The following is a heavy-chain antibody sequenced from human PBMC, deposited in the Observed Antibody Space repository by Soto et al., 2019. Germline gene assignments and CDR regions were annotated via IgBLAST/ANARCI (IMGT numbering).Heavy chain of an antibody. J-gene: IGHJ4*02. CDR1: GFTFSSYG. Sequence: QVQLVESGGGVVQPGRSLRLSCAASGFTFSSYGMHWVRQAPGKGLEWVAVIWYDGSNKYYADSVKGRFTISRDNSKNTLYLQMNSLRAEDTAVYYCAREPPSAGGFDNWGQGTLVTVSS. CDR2: IWYDGSNK. D-gene: IGHD6-13*01. V-gene: IGHV3-33*01. CDR3: AREPPSAGGFDN.